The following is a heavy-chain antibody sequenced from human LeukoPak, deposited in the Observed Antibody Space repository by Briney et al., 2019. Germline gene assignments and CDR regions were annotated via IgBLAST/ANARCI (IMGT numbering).Heavy chain of an antibody. CDR1: GGSISSSSYY. CDR2: IYYSGST. V-gene: IGHV4-39*02. J-gene: IGHJ3*02. D-gene: IGHD5-12*01. CDR3: ARERGYSGYDSVEYDAFDI. Sequence: SETLSLTCTVSGGSISSSSYYWGWIRQPPGKGLEWIGSIYYSGSTYHNPSLKSRVTISVDTSKNQFSLKLSSVTAADTAVYYCARERGYSGYDSVEYDAFDIWGQGTMVTVSS.